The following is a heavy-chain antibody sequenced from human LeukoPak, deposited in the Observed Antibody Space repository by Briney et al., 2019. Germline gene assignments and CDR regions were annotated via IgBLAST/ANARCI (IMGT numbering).Heavy chain of an antibody. CDR1: GFTFSNAC. CDR2: VKSKTEGGTT. CDR3: TTAMVVTAILYFQH. V-gene: IGHV3-15*01. J-gene: IGHJ1*01. Sequence: GGSLRLSCAASGFTFSNACMSWVRQAPGKGLEWVGRVKSKTEGGTTDYAAPVKGRFTISRDDSKNTVYLQMNSLETEDTAVYYCTTAMVVTAILYFQHWGQGTLVTVSS. D-gene: IGHD2-21*02.